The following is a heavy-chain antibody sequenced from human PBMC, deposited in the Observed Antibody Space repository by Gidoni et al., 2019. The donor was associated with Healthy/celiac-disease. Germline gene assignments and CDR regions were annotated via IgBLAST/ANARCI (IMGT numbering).Heavy chain of an antibody. CDR2: ISYDGSNK. CDR1: GFTFSSYA. Sequence: QVQLVESGGGVVQPGRYLRRSCAASGFTFSSYAMHWVRQAPGKRLEWVAGISYDGSNKYYADALKGRFTISRDNSKNTLYLQMNSLRAEDTAVYYCARDFGSWYYFDYWGQGTLVTVSS. J-gene: IGHJ4*02. V-gene: IGHV3-30*01. D-gene: IGHD6-13*01. CDR3: ARDFGSWYYFDY.